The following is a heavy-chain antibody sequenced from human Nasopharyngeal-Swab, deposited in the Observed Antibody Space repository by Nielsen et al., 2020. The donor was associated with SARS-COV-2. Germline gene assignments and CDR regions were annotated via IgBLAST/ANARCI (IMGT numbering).Heavy chain of an antibody. Sequence: GESLKISCAASGFTFSTYAMSWVRQAPGKGLEWVSVTEIGGITHYADSVKGRFTISRDSSTNTLYLQMNSLRAEDTAVYYCARDYLRYFDWLLSGNWFDPWGQGTLVTVSS. CDR2: TEIGGIT. CDR3: ARDYLRYFDWLLSGNWFDP. D-gene: IGHD3-9*01. CDR1: GFTFSTYA. V-gene: IGHV3-66*02. J-gene: IGHJ5*02.